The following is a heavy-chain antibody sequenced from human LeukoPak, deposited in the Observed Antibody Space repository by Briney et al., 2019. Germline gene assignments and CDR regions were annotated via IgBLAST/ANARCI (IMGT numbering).Heavy chain of an antibody. V-gene: IGHV1-2*02. Sequence: GASVKVSCKASGYTFTGYYMHWVRQAPGQGLEWMGWINPNSGGTNYAQKFQGRVTMTRDTSISTAYMELSRLRSDDTAVYYCARDSYYDSTPGDAFDIWGQGTMVTVSS. CDR2: INPNSGGT. J-gene: IGHJ3*02. CDR3: ARDSYYDSTPGDAFDI. CDR1: GYTFTGYY. D-gene: IGHD3-22*01.